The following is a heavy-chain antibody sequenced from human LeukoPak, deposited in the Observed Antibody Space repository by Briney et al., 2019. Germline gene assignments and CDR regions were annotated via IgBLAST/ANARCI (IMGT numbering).Heavy chain of an antibody. J-gene: IGHJ3*02. CDR2: ISRRSRHV. CDR3: ARDLTPIAASDDAFDI. D-gene: IGHD6-13*01. CDR1: GFTFSDYS. Sequence: GGSLRLSCAASGFTFSDYSMNWVRQAPGKGLEWVSSISRRSRHVYYAGSVKGRFTISRDNAKNSLYLQMNSLRAEDTALYYCARDLTPIAASDDAFDIWGQGTMVTVSS. V-gene: IGHV3-21*04.